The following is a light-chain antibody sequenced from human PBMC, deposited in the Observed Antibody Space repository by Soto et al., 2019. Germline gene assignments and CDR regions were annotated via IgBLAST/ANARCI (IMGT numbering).Light chain of an antibody. CDR1: QSVLYSSNNKNY. CDR2: WAS. V-gene: IGKV4-1*01. J-gene: IGKJ1*01. Sequence: DIVMTQSPDSLAVSLGERATINCKSSQSVLYSSNNKNYLAWYQQKSGQPPKLLIYWASTRESGVPDRFSGSGSGTDFTLSISSVQAEDVAVYYCQQYYSPWTFGQGTKVEIK. CDR3: QQYYSPWT.